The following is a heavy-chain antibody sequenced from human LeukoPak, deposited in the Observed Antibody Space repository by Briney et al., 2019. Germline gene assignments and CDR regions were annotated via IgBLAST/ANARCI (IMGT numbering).Heavy chain of an antibody. V-gene: IGHV3-48*03. Sequence: GGSLRLSCAASGFTFSSYEMNWVRQAPGKGLEWVSYISSSGSTIYYADSVKGRFTISRDNAKNSLYLQTNSLRAEDTAVYYCARDGGGQLPRWYFDLWGRGTLVTVSS. CDR3: ARDGGGQLPRWYFDL. D-gene: IGHD2-2*01. CDR1: GFTFSSYE. CDR2: ISSSGSTI. J-gene: IGHJ2*01.